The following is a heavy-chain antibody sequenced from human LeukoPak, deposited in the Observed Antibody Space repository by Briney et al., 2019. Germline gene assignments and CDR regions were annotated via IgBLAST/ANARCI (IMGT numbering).Heavy chain of an antibody. CDR2: IIPIFGTA. J-gene: IGHJ3*02. V-gene: IGHV1-69*05. CDR3: ARTRWELTGAFDI. CDR1: RGTFSSYA. D-gene: IGHD1-26*01. Sequence: GASVKVSCKASRGTFSSYAISWVRQAPGQGLEWMGRIIPIFGTANYAQKFQGRVTITTDESTSTAYMELSSLRSEDTAVYYCARTRWELTGAFDIWGQGTMVTVSS.